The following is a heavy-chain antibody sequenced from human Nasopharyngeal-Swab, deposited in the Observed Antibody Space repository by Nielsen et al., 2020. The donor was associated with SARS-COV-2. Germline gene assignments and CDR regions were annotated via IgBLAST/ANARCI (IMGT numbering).Heavy chain of an antibody. CDR1: GFTFSSYG. V-gene: IGHV3-30*18. CDR2: ISYDGSNK. CDR3: AKFPGDNAFDI. D-gene: IGHD3-16*01. J-gene: IGHJ3*02. Sequence: GGSLRLSCAASGFTFSSYGMHWVRQAPGKGLEWVAVISYDGSNKYYADSVKGRFTISRDNSKSTLYLQMNSLRAEDTAVYYCAKFPGDNAFDIWGQGTMVTVSS.